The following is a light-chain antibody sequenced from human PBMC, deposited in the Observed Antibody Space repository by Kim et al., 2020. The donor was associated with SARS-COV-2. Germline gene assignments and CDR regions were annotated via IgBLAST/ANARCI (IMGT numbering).Light chain of an antibody. CDR1: SSNIGSNT. V-gene: IGLV1-44*01. CDR3: ATWDDSLNGYV. J-gene: IGLJ1*01. CDR2: SNN. Sequence: VLTQPPSASGTPGQRVTISCSGSSSNIGSNTVNWYQQLPGTAPKLLIYSNNRRPSGVPDRFSGSKSGTSASLAISGLQSEDEADYYCATWDDSLNGYVFGTGTKVHRP.